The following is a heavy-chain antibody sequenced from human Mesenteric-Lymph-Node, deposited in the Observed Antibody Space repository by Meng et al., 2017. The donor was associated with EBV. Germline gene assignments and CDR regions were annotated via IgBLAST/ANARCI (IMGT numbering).Heavy chain of an antibody. V-gene: IGHV4-30-4*01. CDR1: GGSISSGGYY. Sequence: QVQRQESGPGPVKPSQTLSLTCAVSGGSISSGGYYWSWIRQPPGKGLEWIGYIYYSGSTYYNPSLKSRVTISVDTSKNQFSLKLSSVTAADTAVYYCARGLEVATMSYWGQGTLVTVSS. J-gene: IGHJ4*02. D-gene: IGHD5-12*01. CDR2: IYYSGST. CDR3: ARGLEVATMSY.